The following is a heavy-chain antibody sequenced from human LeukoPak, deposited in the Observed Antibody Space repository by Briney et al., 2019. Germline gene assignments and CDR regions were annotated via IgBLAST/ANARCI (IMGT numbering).Heavy chain of an antibody. V-gene: IGHV5-51*01. CDR2: IYPSDSDT. CDR1: EYSFTSYC. J-gene: IGHJ4*02. D-gene: IGHD6-13*01. Sequence: HGESLQISCQGSEYSFTSYCIGWVRQLPGKGLEWMGIIYPSDSDTRYSPSFQGQVTITADKSINTAYLQWSSLKASDTAMYYCAKSARPYSSTWYFDFWGQGTLVTVSS. CDR3: AKSARPYSSTWYFDF.